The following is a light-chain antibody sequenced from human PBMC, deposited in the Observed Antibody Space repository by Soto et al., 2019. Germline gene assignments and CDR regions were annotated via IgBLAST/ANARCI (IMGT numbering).Light chain of an antibody. CDR1: QSISINS. Sequence: EIVLTQSPGTLSLSPGERATLSCRASQSISINSLAWYQQKPGQSPRLLIYATSNRPTGIPDRFSGSGSGTDFTLTINRLEPEDFAVFYCHQYGRSRTFGQGTKVEIK. J-gene: IGKJ1*01. CDR3: HQYGRSRT. V-gene: IGKV3-20*01. CDR2: ATS.